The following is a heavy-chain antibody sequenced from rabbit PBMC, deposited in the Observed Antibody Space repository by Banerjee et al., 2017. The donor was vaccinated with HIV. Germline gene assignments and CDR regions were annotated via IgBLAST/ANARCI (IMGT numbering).Heavy chain of an antibody. Sequence: QEQLEESGGGLVQPEGSLALTCKASGIDFSINYYMCWVRQAPGKGLEWIACIDAGDSGGIEYASWAKGRFTISKTSSTTVTLQVTSLTAADTATYFCARDLAGVTGWNFNLWGPGTLVTVS. D-gene: IGHD4-1*01. CDR2: IDAGDSGGI. CDR1: GIDFSINYY. V-gene: IGHV1S45*01. CDR3: ARDLAGVTGWNFNL. J-gene: IGHJ4*01.